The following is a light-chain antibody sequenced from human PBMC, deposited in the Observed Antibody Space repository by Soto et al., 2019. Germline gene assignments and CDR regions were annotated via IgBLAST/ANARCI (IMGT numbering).Light chain of an antibody. CDR1: QGISSA. V-gene: IGKV1-13*02. CDR3: QQLKSYPFT. CDR2: DAS. J-gene: IGKJ5*01. Sequence: AIQLTQSPSSLSASVGDRVSITCRASQGISSALAWYQHKPGKPPKILIYDASSLQSGVQSRFSGSESGTECTLTISSLQPEDFATYYCQQLKSYPFTFGQGTRLEIK.